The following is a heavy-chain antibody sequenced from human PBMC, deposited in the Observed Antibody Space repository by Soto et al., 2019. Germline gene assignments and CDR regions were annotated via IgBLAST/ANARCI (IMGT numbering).Heavy chain of an antibody. D-gene: IGHD1-26*01. CDR1: GFTFSNYD. V-gene: IGHV3-13*01. CDR2: IGKAGDT. Sequence: EGQLVESGGRLVQPGGSLRLSCAASGFTFSNYDMHWVRQVTGKGLEWVADIGKAGDTYYLGSVKGRFTICRENAKNSLYLQMNSLRAEDTAIYYCVREPSGHGMDFWGQGTTVTVSS. J-gene: IGHJ6*02. CDR3: VREPSGHGMDF.